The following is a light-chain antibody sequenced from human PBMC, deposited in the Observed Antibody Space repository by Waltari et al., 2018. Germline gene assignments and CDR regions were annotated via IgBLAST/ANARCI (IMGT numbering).Light chain of an antibody. CDR3: NSRDSSGNPV. J-gene: IGLJ3*02. V-gene: IGLV3-19*01. CDR2: GKN. CDR1: SLRRDY. Sequence: SSELTQDPAVSVALGQTVRITCQGDSLRRDYASWYQQKPGQAPVLVIYGKNNRPSGIPDRFSGSSSGNTASLTITGAQAEDEADYYCNSRDSSGNPVFGGGTKLTVL.